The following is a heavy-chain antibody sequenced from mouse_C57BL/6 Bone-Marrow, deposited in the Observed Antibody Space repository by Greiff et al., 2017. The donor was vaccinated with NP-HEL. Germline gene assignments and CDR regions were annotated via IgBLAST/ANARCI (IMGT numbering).Heavy chain of an antibody. J-gene: IGHJ3*01. D-gene: IGHD2-3*01. CDR1: GFSLTSYG. V-gene: IGHV2-2*01. CDR3: ARNAPFYDGYPFAY. Sequence: VKLMESGPGLVQPSQSLSITCTVSGFSLTSYGVHWVRQSPGKGLEWLGVIWSGGSTDYNAAFISRLSISKDNSKSQVFFKMNSLQADDTAIYYCARNAPFYDGYPFAYWGQGTLVTVSA. CDR2: IWSGGST.